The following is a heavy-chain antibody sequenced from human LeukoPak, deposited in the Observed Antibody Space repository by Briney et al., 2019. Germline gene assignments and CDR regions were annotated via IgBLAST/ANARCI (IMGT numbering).Heavy chain of an antibody. Sequence: GSLRLSCAASGFTVSSNYMSWVRQGPGKGLEWVSVIYSGGSTYYADSVKGRFTISRDNSKNTLYLQMNSLRAEDTAVYYCAKFRQGYYDFWSGYYYYFDYWGQGTLVTVSS. CDR3: AKFRQGYYDFWSGYYYYFDY. D-gene: IGHD3-3*01. CDR2: IYSGGST. CDR1: GFTVSSNY. J-gene: IGHJ4*02. V-gene: IGHV3-66*01.